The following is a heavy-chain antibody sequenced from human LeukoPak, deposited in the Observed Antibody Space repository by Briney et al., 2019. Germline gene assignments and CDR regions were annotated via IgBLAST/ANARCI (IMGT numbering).Heavy chain of an antibody. J-gene: IGHJ4*02. V-gene: IGHV3-23*01. Sequence: PGGSLRLSCAASGFTFITFAMSWVRQDPGGGLEWVSSITGAGSTTYYPESVKGRFTISRDTSKNTLYLQMNSLRVENTAVYFCVRDRNYFEALQRSYWGQGTLVTVSS. D-gene: IGHD1-7*01. CDR3: VRDRNYFEALQRSY. CDR1: GFTFITFA. CDR2: ITGAGSTT.